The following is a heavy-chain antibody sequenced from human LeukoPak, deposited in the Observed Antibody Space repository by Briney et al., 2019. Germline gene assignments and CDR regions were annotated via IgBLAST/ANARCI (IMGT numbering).Heavy chain of an antibody. J-gene: IGHJ4*02. CDR2: IYYSGST. CDR3: AGGLGYCSGGSCAYFDY. CDR1: GGSISSYY. Sequence: TSETLSLTCTVSGGSISSYYWSWIRQPPGKGLEWIGYIYYSGSTNYNPSLKSRVTISVDTSKYQFSLKLSSVTAADTAVYYCAGGLGYCSGGSCAYFDYWGQGTLVTVSS. D-gene: IGHD2-15*01. V-gene: IGHV4-59*01.